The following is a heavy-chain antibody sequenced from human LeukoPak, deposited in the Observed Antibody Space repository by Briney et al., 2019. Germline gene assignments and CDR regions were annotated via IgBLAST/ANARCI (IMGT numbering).Heavy chain of an antibody. D-gene: IGHD3-10*01. CDR2: IYYSGST. CDR3: ARDVVGGDYYYMDV. J-gene: IGHJ6*03. V-gene: IGHV4-39*07. CDR1: GGSISSSSYY. Sequence: PSETLSLTCTVSGGSISSSSYYCGWIRQPPGRGLEWIGSIYYSGSTYYNPSLKSRVTISVDTSKHQFSLKLSSVTAADTAVYYCARDVVGGDYYYMDVWGKGTTVTVSS.